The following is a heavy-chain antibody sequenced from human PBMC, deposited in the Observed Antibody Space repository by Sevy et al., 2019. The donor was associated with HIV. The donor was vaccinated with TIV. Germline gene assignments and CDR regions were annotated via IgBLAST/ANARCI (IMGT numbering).Heavy chain of an antibody. J-gene: IGHJ6*02. CDR2: INPSGDST. CDR3: MRTAVAPLGMDV. V-gene: IGHV1-46*01. D-gene: IGHD6-19*01. CDR1: GYTFTSYY. Sequence: ASVKVSCKASGYTFTSYYMHWARQAPGLGLEWMGIINPSGDSTSYAQKFQGRVTMTRDTSTSTVYMELSSLRSEDTAVYYCMRTAVAPLGMDVWGQGTTVTVSS.